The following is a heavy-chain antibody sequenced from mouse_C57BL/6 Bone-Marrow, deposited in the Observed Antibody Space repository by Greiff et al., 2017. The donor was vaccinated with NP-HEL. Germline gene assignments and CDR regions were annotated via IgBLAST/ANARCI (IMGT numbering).Heavy chain of an antibody. CDR2: INPNNGGT. D-gene: IGHD2-4*01. J-gene: IGHJ4*01. CDR1: GYTFTDYY. CDR3: LGYYDYAMDY. Sequence: EVQLQQSGPELVKPGASVKISCKASGYTFTDYYMNWVKQSHGKSLEWIGDINPNNGGTSYNQKFKGKATLTVDKSSSTAYMELRSLTSEDSAVYYCLGYYDYAMDYWGQGTSVTVSS. V-gene: IGHV1-26*01.